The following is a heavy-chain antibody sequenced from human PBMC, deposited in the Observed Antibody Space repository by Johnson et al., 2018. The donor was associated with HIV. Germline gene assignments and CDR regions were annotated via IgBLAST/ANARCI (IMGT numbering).Heavy chain of an antibody. CDR2: IYSGGST. V-gene: IGHV3-66*01. CDR3: AREYYYDSSGTPVFDV. J-gene: IGHJ3*01. CDR1: GFTVSSNY. D-gene: IGHD3-22*01. Sequence: VQLVESGGGVVQPGRSLRLSCAASGFTVSSNYMSWVRQAPGKGLEWVSVIYSGGSTYYADSVKGRFTISRDNSKNTLYLQMNSLRAEDTAVYYCAREYYYDSSGTPVFDVWGQGTIVTVSS.